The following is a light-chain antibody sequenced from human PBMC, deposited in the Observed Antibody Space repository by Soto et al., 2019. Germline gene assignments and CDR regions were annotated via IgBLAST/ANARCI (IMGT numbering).Light chain of an antibody. CDR2: RAS. J-gene: IGKJ4*01. V-gene: IGKV3-15*01. CDR1: QSIISN. Sequence: EIVMTQSPATLSLAPGERATLSCRASQSIISNLAWYQQQPDQAPRLFMFRASSRATGIPARFSGSGSGTEFNLTLSSLQSEDFAVYYCQPYNNWPRATFGGGTKVEIK. CDR3: QPYNNWPRAT.